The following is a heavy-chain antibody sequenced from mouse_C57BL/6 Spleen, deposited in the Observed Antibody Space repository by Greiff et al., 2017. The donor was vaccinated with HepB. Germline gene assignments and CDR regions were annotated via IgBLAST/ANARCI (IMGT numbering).Heavy chain of an antibody. CDR1: GYAFTNYL. J-gene: IGHJ3*01. Sequence: VQLQQSGAELVRPGTSVKVSCKASGYAFTNYLIEWVKQRPGQGLEWIGVINPGSGGTNYNEKFKGKATLTADKSSSTAYMQLSSLTSEDSAVYFCATDYSIPFAYWGQGTLVTVSA. CDR2: INPGSGGT. D-gene: IGHD2-5*01. V-gene: IGHV1-54*01. CDR3: ATDYSIPFAY.